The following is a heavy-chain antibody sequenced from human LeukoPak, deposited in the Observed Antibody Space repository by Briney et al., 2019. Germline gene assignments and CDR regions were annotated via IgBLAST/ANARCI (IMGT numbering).Heavy chain of an antibody. J-gene: IGHJ4*02. V-gene: IGHV3-74*01. Sequence: GGSLRLSCAASGFAFTSYWMHWVRQDPGNSLVLVSRITRDGNSTNYEDSVKGLFTISRDNAKNTLYLQMNSLRSEATAVYFCASSEGGYGDPFDCWGQGTLVAVSS. CDR1: GFAFTSYW. CDR3: ASSEGGYGDPFDC. D-gene: IGHD4-17*01. CDR2: ITRDGNST.